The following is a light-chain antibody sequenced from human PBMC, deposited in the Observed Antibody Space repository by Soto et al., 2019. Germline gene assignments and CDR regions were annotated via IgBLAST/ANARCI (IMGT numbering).Light chain of an antibody. J-gene: IGKJ5*01. CDR2: DVF. Sequence: AIQVTQSPSSLSASVGDTVTITCRASQGISSAFAWYQQKPGKVPRLLIYDVFNLQSGVPSRFSGSGSGTDLMLPIRCLHPDDVAPYCCQQPVTYTLTFGQGTRLEVK. CDR3: QQPVTYTLT. CDR1: QGISSA. V-gene: IGKV1-13*02.